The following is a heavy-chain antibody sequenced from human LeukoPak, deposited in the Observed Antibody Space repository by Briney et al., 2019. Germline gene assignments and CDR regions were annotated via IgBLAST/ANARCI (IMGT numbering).Heavy chain of an antibody. CDR3: AKGDYGDYVDADAADY. CDR2: IKQDGSEK. D-gene: IGHD4-17*01. V-gene: IGHV3-7*01. J-gene: IGHJ4*02. Sequence: GGSLRVSCAASGFTFSSYWMSWVRQAPGKGLEWVANIKQDGSEKYYEDSVKGRFTISRDNAKNSLYLQMNSLRAEDTAVYYCAKGDYGDYVDADAADYWGQGTLVTVSS. CDR1: GFTFSSYW.